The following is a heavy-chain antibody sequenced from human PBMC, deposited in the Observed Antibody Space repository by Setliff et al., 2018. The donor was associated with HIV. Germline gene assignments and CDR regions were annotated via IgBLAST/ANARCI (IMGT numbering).Heavy chain of an antibody. CDR1: GGSFSDYY. CDR3: ASPRLDWSFSHFDY. Sequence: SETLSLTCAVYGGSFSDYYWSWIRQPPGKGLEWIGEINHSGSTKYNASLQSRVTISVDTSKNQFSLKLRSVTAADTAVYYCASPRLDWSFSHFDYWGQGTPVTVS. CDR2: INHSGST. J-gene: IGHJ4*02. D-gene: IGHD3-9*01. V-gene: IGHV4-34*01.